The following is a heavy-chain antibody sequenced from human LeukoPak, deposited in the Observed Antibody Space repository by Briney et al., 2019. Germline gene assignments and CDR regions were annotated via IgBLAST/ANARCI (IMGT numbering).Heavy chain of an antibody. D-gene: IGHD1-26*01. CDR1: GGTFSSYA. V-gene: IGHV1-69*05. Sequence: ASVKVSCKASGGTFSSYAISWVRQAPGQGLEWMGGIIPIFGTANYAQKFQGRVTITTDESTSTAYMELSSLRSEDTAVYYCASLGGSYPDAFDIWGQGTMVTVSS. CDR2: IIPIFGTA. J-gene: IGHJ3*02. CDR3: ASLGGSYPDAFDI.